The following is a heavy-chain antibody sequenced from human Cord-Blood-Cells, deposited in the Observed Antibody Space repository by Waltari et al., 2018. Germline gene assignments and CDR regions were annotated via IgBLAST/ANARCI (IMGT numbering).Heavy chain of an antibody. J-gene: IGHJ4*02. Sequence: EVQLVESGGGLVQPGGSLRLSCAASGFTFSSYWMSWVRQAPGKGLEWVANIKQDGSEKYYVDSVKGRFTISRDNAKNSLYLQMNSLRAEDTAVYYCARESSGWYPYYFDYWGQGTLVTVSS. D-gene: IGHD6-19*01. CDR2: IKQDGSEK. V-gene: IGHV3-7*01. CDR1: GFTFSSYW. CDR3: ARESSGWYPYYFDY.